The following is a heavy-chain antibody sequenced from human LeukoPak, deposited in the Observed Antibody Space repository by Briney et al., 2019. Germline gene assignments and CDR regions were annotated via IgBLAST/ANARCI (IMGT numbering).Heavy chain of an antibody. D-gene: IGHD4/OR15-4a*01. Sequence: GGSLRLACTVSGFTVSSNSMGWVRQAPGKGLEWVSFIYSGTIHYSDSVKGRFTISRDNSKNTLYLQMNSLRAEDTAVYYCARRAGAYSHPYDYWGQGTLVTVSS. V-gene: IGHV3-53*01. CDR2: IYSGTI. J-gene: IGHJ4*02. CDR3: ARRAGAYSHPYDY. CDR1: GFTVSSNS.